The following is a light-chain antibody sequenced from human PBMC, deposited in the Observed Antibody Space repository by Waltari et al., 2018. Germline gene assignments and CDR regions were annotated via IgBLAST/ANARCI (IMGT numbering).Light chain of an antibody. CDR2: KAS. V-gene: IGKV1-16*01. J-gene: IGKJ3*01. Sequence: DIQMTQSPSSLSASVGDRVTITCRASQGISSYLAWYQQKPGKAPKLLIYKASTLQSGVPSSVLRSGRGTDFTFPFSSLQPEYFPTLYCQRQISKPFTFGPGTKLDSK. CDR3: QRQISKPFT. CDR1: QGISSY.